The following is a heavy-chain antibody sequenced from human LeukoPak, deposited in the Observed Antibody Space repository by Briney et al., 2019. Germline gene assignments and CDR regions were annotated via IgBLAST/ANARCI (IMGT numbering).Heavy chain of an antibody. D-gene: IGHD1-1*01. V-gene: IGHV3-23*01. J-gene: IGHJ4*02. CDR2: IGTSSSHT. Sequence: PGGSLRLSCAASGFTVSSNYMSWVRQAPGKGLECVSAIGTSSSHTYYADSVKGRFTISRDNSKNTVYLQMSNLRAEDTAVYYCAKTGPYFFDYWGQGTLVTVSS. CDR1: GFTVSSNY. CDR3: AKTGPYFFDY.